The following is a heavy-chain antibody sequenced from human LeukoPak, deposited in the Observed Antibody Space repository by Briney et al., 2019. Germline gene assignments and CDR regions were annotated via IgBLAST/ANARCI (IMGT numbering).Heavy chain of an antibody. CDR2: INPNSGGT. J-gene: IGHJ4*02. V-gene: IGHV1-2*02. CDR1: GYIFTGYH. CDR3: ARDPKYHYDASGYTLGF. Sequence: GASVKVSCKASGYIFTGYHMHWVRQAPGQGLEWMGWINPNSGGTSYAQKFQGRVTMTRDTSISTAYMELSRLTSDDTAVYYCARDPKYHYDASGYTLGFWGQGTLVTVSS. D-gene: IGHD3-22*01.